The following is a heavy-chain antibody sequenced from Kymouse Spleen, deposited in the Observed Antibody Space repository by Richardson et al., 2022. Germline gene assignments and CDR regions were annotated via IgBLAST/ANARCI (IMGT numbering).Heavy chain of an antibody. CDR3: ARGTGMDV. V-gene: IGHV3-64*02. CDR1: GFTFSSYA. J-gene: IGHJ6*02. CDR2: ISSNGGST. D-gene: IGHD1-1*01,IGHD6-13*01,IGHD6-19*01. Sequence: EVQLVESGEGLVQPGGSLRLSCAASGFTFSSYAMHWVRQAPGKGLEYVSAISSNGGSTYYADSVKGRFTISRDNSKNTLYLQMGSLRAEDMAVYYCARGTGMDVWGQGTTVTVSS.